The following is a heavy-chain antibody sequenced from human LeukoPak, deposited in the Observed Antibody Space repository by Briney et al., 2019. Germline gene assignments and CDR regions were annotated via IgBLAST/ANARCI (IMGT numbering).Heavy chain of an antibody. Sequence: TGGSLRLSCTASGFTFSTYWMTWVRQAPGKGLEWVASINQDENHRHYVPSARGRFTISRDNAKDSLLLQMNSLTAEDTAIYYCARSGPQAPDCYHYWGQGTQVTVSS. CDR3: ARSGPQAPDCYHY. V-gene: IGHV3-7*03. CDR1: GFTFSTYW. D-gene: IGHD2-21*02. CDR2: INQDENHR. J-gene: IGHJ4*02.